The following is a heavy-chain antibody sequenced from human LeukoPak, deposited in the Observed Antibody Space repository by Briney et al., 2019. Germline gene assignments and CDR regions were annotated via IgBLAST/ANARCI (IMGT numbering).Heavy chain of an antibody. Sequence: GGSLRLSCVASGFTFDEYGMSWVRQVPGKGLEWVSGINWNGGSTGHADSVKGRFTISRDNAKNSLYLQMHSLRAEDTALYWCARDLMVRGVIRSPFDIWGQGTMVTVSS. V-gene: IGHV3-20*04. CDR3: ARDLMVRGVIRSPFDI. D-gene: IGHD3-10*01. CDR2: INWNGGST. J-gene: IGHJ3*02. CDR1: GFTFDEYG.